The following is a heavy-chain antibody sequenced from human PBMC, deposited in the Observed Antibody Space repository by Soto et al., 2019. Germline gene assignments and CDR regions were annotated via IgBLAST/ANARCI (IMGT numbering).Heavy chain of an antibody. J-gene: IGHJ6*02. Sequence: SETLSLTCAVSGYSISTGYYWSWLRQPAGKGLEWIGEINHSGSTNYNPSLKSRVTISVDTSKNHFSLKLRSVTAADTAVYFCASLTVATHFYYDLDVWGQGTTVTVSS. V-gene: IGHV4-34*01. CDR3: ASLTVATHFYYDLDV. D-gene: IGHD4-17*01. CDR2: INHSGST. CDR1: GYSISTGYY.